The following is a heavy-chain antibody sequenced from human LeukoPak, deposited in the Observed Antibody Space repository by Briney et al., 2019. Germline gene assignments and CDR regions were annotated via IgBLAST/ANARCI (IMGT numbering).Heavy chain of an antibody. CDR1: GGTFSSYA. J-gene: IGHJ4*02. CDR2: IIPILGIA. CDR3: ARDAYSSGWPDY. V-gene: IGHV1-69*04. Sequence: ASVKVSCKASGGTFSSYAISWVRRAPGQGLEWMGRIIPILGIANYAQKFQGRVTITADKSTSTAYMELSSLRSEDTAVYYCARDAYSSGWPDYWGQGTLVTVSS. D-gene: IGHD6-19*01.